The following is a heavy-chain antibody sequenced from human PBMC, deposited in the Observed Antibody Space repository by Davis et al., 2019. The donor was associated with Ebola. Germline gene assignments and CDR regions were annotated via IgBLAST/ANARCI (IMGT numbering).Heavy chain of an antibody. CDR3: ARAYGSGS. D-gene: IGHD3-10*01. V-gene: IGHV1-46*01. CDR2: INPSGGST. Sequence: ASVKVSCKAPGGTFSSYAMHWVRQAPGQGLEWMGIINPSGGSTNYAQKFQGRVTMTRDTSTSTVYMELSSLRSEDTAVYYCARAYGSGSWGQGTLVTVSS. J-gene: IGHJ4*02. CDR1: GGTFSSYA.